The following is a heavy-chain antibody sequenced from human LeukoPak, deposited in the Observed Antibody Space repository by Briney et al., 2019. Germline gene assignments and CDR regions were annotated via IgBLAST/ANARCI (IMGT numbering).Heavy chain of an antibody. D-gene: IGHD2-21*01. V-gene: IGHV3-30-3*01. CDR2: ISYDGSNK. CDR1: GFTFSSYD. Sequence: GGSLRLSCAASGFTFSSYDMHWVRQAPGKGLEWVAVISYDGSNKYYADSVKGRFTISRDNSKNTLYLQMNSLRAEDTAVYYCARDPPVVWGQGTLVTVSS. CDR3: ARDPPVV. J-gene: IGHJ4*02.